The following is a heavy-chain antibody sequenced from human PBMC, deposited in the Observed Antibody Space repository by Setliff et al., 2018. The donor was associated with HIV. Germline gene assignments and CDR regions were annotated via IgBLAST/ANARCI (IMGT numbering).Heavy chain of an antibody. CDR2: MYHSGST. J-gene: IGHJ4*02. D-gene: IGHD1-20*01. CDR1: GYSISSGYY. CDR3: ARLNNGAHYFHFDY. Sequence: SETLSLTCAVSGYSISSGYYWGWIRQPPGKGLEWIGSMYHSGSTYYNPSLKSRVTISVDTSKNHFSLKLSFVTAADTAVYYCARLNNGAHYFHFDYWGQGTLVTVSS. V-gene: IGHV4-38-2*01.